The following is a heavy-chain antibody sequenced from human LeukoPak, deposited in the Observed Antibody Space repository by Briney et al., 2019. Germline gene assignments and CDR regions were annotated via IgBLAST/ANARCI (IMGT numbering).Heavy chain of an antibody. CDR2: INPSGGST. CDR3: ARESVAGGFDP. V-gene: IGHV1-46*01. Sequence: QAPGQGLEGMGIINPSGGSTSYAQKFQGRVTMTRDTSTSTVYMELSSLRSEDTAVYYCARESVAGGFDPWGQGTLVTVSS. D-gene: IGHD6-19*01. J-gene: IGHJ5*02.